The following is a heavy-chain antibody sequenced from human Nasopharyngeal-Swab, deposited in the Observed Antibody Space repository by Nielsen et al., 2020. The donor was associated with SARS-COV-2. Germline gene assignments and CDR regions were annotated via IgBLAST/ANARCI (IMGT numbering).Heavy chain of an antibody. CDR2: IYSGGST. J-gene: IGHJ4*02. D-gene: IGHD1-26*01. CDR3: ARGASIPGTFDY. Sequence: GGSLRLSCAASGFTVSSNYMSWVRQAPGKGLEWVSVIYSGGSTYYADSVKGRFTISRDNSKNTLYLQMNSLRVEDTAVYYCARGASIPGTFDYWGQGTLVTVSS. CDR1: GFTVSSNY. V-gene: IGHV3-66*01.